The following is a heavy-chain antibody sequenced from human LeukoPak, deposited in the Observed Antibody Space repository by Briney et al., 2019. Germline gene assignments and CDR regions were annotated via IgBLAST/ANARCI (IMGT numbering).Heavy chain of an antibody. CDR3: ARGGGFYGSGTTHFDY. Sequence: SETLSLTCAVSGGSISSGTYSWSWIRQPPGKGLGWIGYIFHNGNTHYSPSLKSRVTVSIDKSKNQFSLRLSSVTAADTAVYFCARGGGFYGSGTTHFDYWGQGTLVTVSS. CDR2: IFHNGNT. D-gene: IGHD3-10*01. V-gene: IGHV4-30-2*01. J-gene: IGHJ4*02. CDR1: GGSISSGTYS.